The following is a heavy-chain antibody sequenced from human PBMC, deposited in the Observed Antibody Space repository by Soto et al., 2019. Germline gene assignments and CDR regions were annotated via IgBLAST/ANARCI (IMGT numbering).Heavy chain of an antibody. Sequence: QVQLVESGGGVVQPGRSLRLSCAASGFTFSSYGMHWVRQAPGKGLEWVAVISYDGSNKYYADSVKGRFTISRDNSKNTLYLQMNSLRAEDTAMYYCAKRWGESDFDYWGQGTLVTVSS. CDR1: GFTFSSYG. D-gene: IGHD3-16*01. V-gene: IGHV3-30*18. CDR3: AKRWGESDFDY. CDR2: ISYDGSNK. J-gene: IGHJ4*02.